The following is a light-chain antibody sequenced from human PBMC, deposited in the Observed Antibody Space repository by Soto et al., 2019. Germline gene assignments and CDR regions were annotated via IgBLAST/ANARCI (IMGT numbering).Light chain of an antibody. CDR1: QHIWSY. Sequence: EIVLTQSPATLSSSPGERATLSCRASQHIWSYLAWYQQKPGQAPRLLMYDASKRATGIPARFSGSGSGTDLTITISSLEPEDFEVYYCQQRSRWPWTFGQGTRLEIK. CDR2: DAS. J-gene: IGKJ5*01. V-gene: IGKV3-11*01. CDR3: QQRSRWPWT.